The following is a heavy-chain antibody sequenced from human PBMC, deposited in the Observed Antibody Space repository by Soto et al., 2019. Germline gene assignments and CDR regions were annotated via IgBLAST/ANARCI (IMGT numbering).Heavy chain of an antibody. V-gene: IGHV3-33*01. CDR2: IWYDGGNK. D-gene: IGHD3-9*01. CDR3: ARVDYDILTNYYIDY. Sequence: GGSLRLSCAASGFTFSSYGMHWVRQAPGKGLEWVAVIWYDGGNKYYADSVKGRFTISRDNAKNTLYLQVNSLRAEDTAVYYCARVDYDILTNYYIDYWGQGTLVTVSS. CDR1: GFTFSSYG. J-gene: IGHJ4*02.